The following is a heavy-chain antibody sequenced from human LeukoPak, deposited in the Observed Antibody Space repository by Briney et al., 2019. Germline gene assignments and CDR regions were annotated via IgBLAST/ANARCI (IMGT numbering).Heavy chain of an antibody. J-gene: IGHJ4*02. CDR3: ARSPGDIVVVPAYDFDY. CDR2: IYYTGAT. CDR1: GGSISSHY. V-gene: IGHV4-59*11. Sequence: SETLSLTCIVSGGSISSHYWGWIRQPPGKGLEYIGNIYYTGATNSSPSLKSRVTISVDTSKNQFSLKLSSMTAADTAVYYCARSPGDIVVVPAYDFDYWGQGTLVTVSS. D-gene: IGHD2-2*01.